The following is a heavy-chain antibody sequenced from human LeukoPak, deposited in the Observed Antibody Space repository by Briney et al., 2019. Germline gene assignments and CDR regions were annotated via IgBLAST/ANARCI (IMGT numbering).Heavy chain of an antibody. Sequence: GGSLRLSCAASRFTFSSYAMTWVRQAPGKGLEWVSAISGSGGNTYYADSVKGRFTISRDNSKNTLYLQLTSLRAEDAAVYYCAKGNGGNSGEYFYYGMDVWGQGTTVTVSS. CDR2: ISGSGGNT. V-gene: IGHV3-23*01. CDR1: RFTFSSYA. D-gene: IGHD4-23*01. J-gene: IGHJ6*02. CDR3: AKGNGGNSGEYFYYGMDV.